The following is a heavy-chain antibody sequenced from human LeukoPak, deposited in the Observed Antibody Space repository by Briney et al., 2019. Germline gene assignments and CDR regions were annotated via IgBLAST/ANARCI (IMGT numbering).Heavy chain of an antibody. V-gene: IGHV1-8*01. J-gene: IGHJ5*02. CDR2: MNPNSGNT. D-gene: IGHD4-17*01. CDR1: GYTFTKYD. CDR3: AREPLGYGDYNNWFDP. Sequence: ASVKVSCKASGYTFTKYDMNWVRQASGHGLEWMGWMNPNSGNTGYAQKFQGRVTMTMNTSISTAYMELSSLTLEDTAMYYCAREPLGYGDYNNWFDPWGQGTQVTVSS.